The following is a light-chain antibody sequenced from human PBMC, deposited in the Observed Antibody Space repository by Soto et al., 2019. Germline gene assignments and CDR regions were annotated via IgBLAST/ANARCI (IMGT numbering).Light chain of an antibody. J-gene: IGKJ3*01. Sequence: DIQMTQSPSSLSASIGDRVTITCQASQDIYNFLNWYQQKPGKAPKLLIYEASILSTGVPSRFSGSGSGTHFTFPISSLQAEDIATYYCKQYDTLLTFTFGPGTKVDIK. CDR2: EAS. CDR1: QDIYNF. CDR3: KQYDTLLTFT. V-gene: IGKV1-33*01.